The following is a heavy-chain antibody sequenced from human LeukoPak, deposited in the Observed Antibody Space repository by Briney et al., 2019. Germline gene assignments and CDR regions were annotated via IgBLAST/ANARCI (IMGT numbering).Heavy chain of an antibody. CDR1: GGSISNYF. CDR3: ARRPTGDPKFDY. Sequence: PSETLSLTCSVSGGSISNYFWTWIRQPPGKGLEWIGYIYSSGSTYYNPSLKSRVTISVDTSKKRFSLKLSTVTAADTAVYYCARRPTGDPKFDYWGQGTLVTISS. J-gene: IGHJ4*02. D-gene: IGHD7-27*01. CDR2: IYSSGST. V-gene: IGHV4-59*08.